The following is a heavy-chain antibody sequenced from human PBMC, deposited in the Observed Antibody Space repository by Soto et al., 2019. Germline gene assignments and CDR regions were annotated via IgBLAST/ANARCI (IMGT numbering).Heavy chain of an antibody. V-gene: IGHV4-59*02. D-gene: IGHD5-18*01. Sequence: SETLSLTCTVSGGSVSSYSWTWVRQPPGKGLEWIGYVYYSGSTHYNPSLKSRVTISLDTSKNQFSLKLTSVTAADTAMYFCASSPPAMVAPNIWCKGTLVTVSS. CDR3: ASSPPAMVAPNI. J-gene: IGHJ4*02. CDR2: VYYSGST. CDR1: GGSVSSYS.